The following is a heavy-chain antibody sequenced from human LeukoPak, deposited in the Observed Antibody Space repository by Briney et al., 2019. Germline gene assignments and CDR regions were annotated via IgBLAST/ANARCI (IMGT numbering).Heavy chain of an antibody. CDR1: GYTFTSYG. V-gene: IGHV1-18*01. J-gene: IGHJ6*02. D-gene: IGHD3-3*01. CDR2: ISAYNGNT. CDR3: ARSNSPRITIFGVVTNYYYGMDV. Sequence: GASVKVSCKASGYTFTSYGISWVRQAPGQGLEWMGWISAYNGNTNYAQKLQGRVTMTTDTSTSTAYMELRSLRSDDTAVYYCARSNSPRITIFGVVTNYYYGMDVWGQGTTVTVSS.